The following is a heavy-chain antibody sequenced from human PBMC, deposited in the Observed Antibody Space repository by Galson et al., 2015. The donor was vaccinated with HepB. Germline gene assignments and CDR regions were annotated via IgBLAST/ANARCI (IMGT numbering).Heavy chain of an antibody. J-gene: IGHJ4*02. D-gene: IGHD5-24*01. CDR1: GGSITTEDW. Sequence: ETLSLTCTVSGGSITTEDWWSWVRQPPGKRLEWIGQVFHSGDTHYNPSLNSRVTMSVDTSKNQFSLKLSSVTAADTAIYYCARDWIRDGASYYFDYWGQGTLVTVSS. V-gene: IGHV4-4*02. CDR2: VFHSGDT. CDR3: ARDWIRDGASYYFDY.